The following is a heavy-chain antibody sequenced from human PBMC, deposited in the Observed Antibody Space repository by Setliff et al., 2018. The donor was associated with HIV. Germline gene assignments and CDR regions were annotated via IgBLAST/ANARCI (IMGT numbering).Heavy chain of an antibody. CDR3: ATNPEMATINYYYYYMDV. CDR1: GGTFRGFG. Sequence: SVQVSCKASGGTFRGFGISWVVQAPGQGLEWMGQIIPIFGTPRYAQKFQGRVTITADGSTSTVYMELSSLRSEDTAVYYCATNPEMATINYYYYYMDVWGKGTTVTVSS. J-gene: IGHJ6*03. CDR2: IIPIFGTP. D-gene: IGHD5-12*01. V-gene: IGHV1-69*13.